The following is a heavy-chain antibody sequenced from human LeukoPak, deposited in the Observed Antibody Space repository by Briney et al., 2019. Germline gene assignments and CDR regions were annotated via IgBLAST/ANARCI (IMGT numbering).Heavy chain of an antibody. CDR3: ARDTPDSWPYYFDH. Sequence: GGSLRLSCTTSGFTFSDYYMSWIRQAPGKGLEWISYITSSSNLVYYADSVKGRFTISRDNAKNSLHLQMNSLRDEDTAVYYCARDTPDSWPYYFDHWGQGTLVTVSS. CDR1: GFTFSDYY. CDR2: ITSSSNLV. V-gene: IGHV3-11*01. D-gene: IGHD1-14*01. J-gene: IGHJ4*02.